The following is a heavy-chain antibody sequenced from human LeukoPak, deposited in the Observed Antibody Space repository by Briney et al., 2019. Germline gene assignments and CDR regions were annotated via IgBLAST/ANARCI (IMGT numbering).Heavy chain of an antibody. CDR1: GFIFSNYW. J-gene: IGHJ4*02. D-gene: IGHD4-23*01. Sequence: GGSLRLSCPVSGFIFSNYWMSWVRQAPGKGLEWVANIKQDGTEKYYVDSVKGRFTISRDNSKNTLYLQMSSLRAEDTAVYYCAKLDFDYWGQGTLVTVSS. V-gene: IGHV3-7*03. CDR2: IKQDGTEK. CDR3: AKLDFDY.